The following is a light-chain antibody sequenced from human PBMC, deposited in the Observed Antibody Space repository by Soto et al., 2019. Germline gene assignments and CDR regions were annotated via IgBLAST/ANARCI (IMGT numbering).Light chain of an antibody. CDR3: CSYAGRYTYI. CDR1: SSDVGGYNY. J-gene: IGLJ1*01. CDR2: EVS. V-gene: IGLV2-14*01. Sequence: QSVLAQPASVSGSPGQSITISCTGTSSDVGGYNYVSWYQQHPGKAPKLMIYEVSNRPSGVSNRFSGSKSGNTASLTISGLQAEDEADYYCCSYAGRYTYIFGTGTKV.